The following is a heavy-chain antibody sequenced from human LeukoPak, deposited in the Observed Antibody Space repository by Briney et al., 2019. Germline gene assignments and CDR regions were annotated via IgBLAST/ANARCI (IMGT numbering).Heavy chain of an antibody. CDR1: GYSISSGYY. D-gene: IGHD5-18*01. V-gene: IGHV4-38-2*02. CDR3: AGYSGYSYGYGWSDAFDI. J-gene: IGHJ3*02. Sequence: SETLSLTCTVSGYSISSGYYWGWIRQTPGKGLEWIGYIYHGGRTDYNPSLKSRVTISVDTSKNQFSLKLSSVTAADTAVYFCAGYSGYSYGYGWSDAFDIWGHGTMVTVSS. CDR2: IYHGGRT.